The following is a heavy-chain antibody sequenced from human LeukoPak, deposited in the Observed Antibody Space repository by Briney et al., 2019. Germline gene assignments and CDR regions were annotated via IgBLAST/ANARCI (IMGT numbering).Heavy chain of an antibody. CDR2: IYYSGSA. D-gene: IGHD2-2*01. J-gene: IGHJ3*02. CDR3: ARDQGYCSSTSCYWGEAFDI. V-gene: IGHV4-39*07. Sequence: SETLSLTCTVSGGSISSSSYYWGWIRQPPGKGLEWIGSIYYSGSAYYNPSLKSRVTISVDTSKNQFSLKLSSVTAADTAVYYCARDQGYCSSTSCYWGEAFDIWGQGTMVTVSS. CDR1: GGSISSSSYY.